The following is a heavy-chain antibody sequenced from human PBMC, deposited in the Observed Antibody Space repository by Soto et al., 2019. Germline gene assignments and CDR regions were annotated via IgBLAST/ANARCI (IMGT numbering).Heavy chain of an antibody. V-gene: IGHV4-59*01. Sequence: QVQLQESGPGLVKPSETLSLTCTVSGGSISSYYWSWIRQPPGKGLEWIGYIYYSGSTDYNPSLKSRVTISVDTSKYQSSLKLRSVTAADTAVYYCAGDYYCDDDDGGYYYYSIDLWGQGTTVTGSS. CDR1: GGSISSYY. CDR3: AGDYYCDDDDGGYYYYSIDL. CDR2: IYYSGST. J-gene: IGHJ6*02. D-gene: IGHD4-17*01.